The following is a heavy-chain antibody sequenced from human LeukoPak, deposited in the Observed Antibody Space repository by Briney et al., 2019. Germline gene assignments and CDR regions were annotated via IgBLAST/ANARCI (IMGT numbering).Heavy chain of an antibody. D-gene: IGHD3-10*01. CDR3: ARRHGSGSLPYYFDY. V-gene: IGHV3-7*01. CDR2: IKQDGSEK. J-gene: IGHJ4*02. CDR1: GFTLSSYW. Sequence: PGGSLRLSCAASGFTLSSYWMSWIRQAPGKGLEWVANIKQDGSEKYYVDSVKGRFTISRDNAKNSLYLQMNSLRAEDTAVYYCARRHGSGSLPYYFDYWGQGTLVTVSS.